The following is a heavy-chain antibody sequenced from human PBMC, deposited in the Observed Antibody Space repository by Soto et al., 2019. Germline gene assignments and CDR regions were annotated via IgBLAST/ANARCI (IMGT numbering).Heavy chain of an antibody. Sequence: SETLSLTCAVYGGSFSNYYWTWIRQPPGKGLEWIGEVNHSGNTISNPSLKSRFAISVDTSKNQCSLHLTSVPAADTAVYYCARSGRPCPENLCYTYFDYWGQGTPVTVSS. D-gene: IGHD3-10*01. CDR1: GGSFSNYY. CDR3: ARSGRPCPENLCYTYFDY. CDR2: VNHSGNT. V-gene: IGHV4-34*01. J-gene: IGHJ4*02.